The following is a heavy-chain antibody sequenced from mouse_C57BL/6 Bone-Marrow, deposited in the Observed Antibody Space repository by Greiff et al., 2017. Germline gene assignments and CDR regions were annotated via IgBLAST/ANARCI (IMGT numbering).Heavy chain of an antibody. J-gene: IGHJ3*01. D-gene: IGHD1-1*02. CDR2: IYPGGGYT. CDR3: AAGGRPAWFAY. Sequence: VKLVESGAELVRPGTSVKMSCKASGYTFTNYWIGWAKQRPGHGLEWIGDIYPGGGYTNYNEKFKGKATLTADKSSSTAYMQFSSLTSEDSAIYYCAAGGRPAWFAYWGQGTLVTVSA. CDR1: GYTFTNYW. V-gene: IGHV1-63*01.